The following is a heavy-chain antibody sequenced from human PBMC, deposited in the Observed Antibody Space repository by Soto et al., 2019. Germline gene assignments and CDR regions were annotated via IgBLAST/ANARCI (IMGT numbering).Heavy chain of an antibody. V-gene: IGHV3-23*01. Sequence: PGGSLRLSCAASGFTFSRDGMSWVRQAPGKGLEWVSLITDNGGSTYYADSVKGRFTISRDNTKNTLFLQMNSLRAEDTAVYYCAKERETKKAFDYWGKGPLVTV. D-gene: IGHD1-26*01. CDR3: AKERETKKAFDY. CDR1: GFTFSRDG. CDR2: ITDNGGST. J-gene: IGHJ4*02.